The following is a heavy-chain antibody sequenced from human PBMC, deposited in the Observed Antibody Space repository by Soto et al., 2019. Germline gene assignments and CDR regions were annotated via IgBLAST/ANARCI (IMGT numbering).Heavy chain of an antibody. CDR1: GGSIYSGGYY. V-gene: IGHV4-31*03. CDR2: IYYSGRT. Sequence: PSETLSLTCTVSGGSIYSGGYYWSWIRQHPGKGLEWIGYIYYSGRTYYNPSLKSRVDISLDTSKKQFSLELSSVTAADTAVYYCARTYTSSPYFGYWGQGTLVTVSS. D-gene: IGHD6-6*01. CDR3: ARTYTSSPYFGY. J-gene: IGHJ4*02.